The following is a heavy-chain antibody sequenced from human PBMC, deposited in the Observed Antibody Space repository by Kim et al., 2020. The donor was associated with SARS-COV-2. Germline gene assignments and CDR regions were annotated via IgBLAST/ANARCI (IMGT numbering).Heavy chain of an antibody. V-gene: IGHV3-7*01. CDR2: IKPDGSET. J-gene: IGHJ4*02. Sequence: GGSLRLSCAASGFTFSTYYMTWVRQAPGKGLEWVANIKPDGSETQYVDSVKGRFTISRDNARKSLYLQMNSLRDDDTAVYYCMAHSAALWGQGTLVTVSS. CDR3: MAHSAAL. D-gene: IGHD3-10*01. CDR1: GFTFSTYY.